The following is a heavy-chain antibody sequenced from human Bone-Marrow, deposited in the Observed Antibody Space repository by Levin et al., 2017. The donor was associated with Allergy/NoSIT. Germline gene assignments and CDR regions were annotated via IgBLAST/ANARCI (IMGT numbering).Heavy chain of an antibody. CDR2: ISYDGSNK. CDR1: GFTFSSYG. V-gene: IGHV3-30*18. Sequence: GGSLRLSCAASGFTFSSYGMHWVRQAPGKGLEWVAVISYDGSNKYYADSVKGRFTISRDNSKNTLYLQMNSLRAEDTAVYYCAKTSRLRLGELSFLDYWGQGTLVTVSS. D-gene: IGHD3-16*02. CDR3: AKTSRLRLGELSFLDY. J-gene: IGHJ4*02.